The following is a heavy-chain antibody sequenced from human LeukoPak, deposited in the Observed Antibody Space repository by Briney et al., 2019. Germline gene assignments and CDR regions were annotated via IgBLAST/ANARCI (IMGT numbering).Heavy chain of an antibody. D-gene: IGHD2-8*01. CDR3: AKGGRGNGEVY. CDR2: IKQDGSEK. CDR1: GFTFSSYW. J-gene: IGHJ4*02. Sequence: PGGSLRPSCAVSGFTFSSYWMNWVRQAPGKGLEWVANIKQDGSEKNYVDSVKGRFTISRDNPKSSLFLQMNDLRAEDTAVYYCAKGGRGNGEVYWGQGTLVTVSS. V-gene: IGHV3-7*01.